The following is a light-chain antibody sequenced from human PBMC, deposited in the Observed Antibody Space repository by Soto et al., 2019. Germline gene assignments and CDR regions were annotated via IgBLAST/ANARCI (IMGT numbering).Light chain of an antibody. J-gene: IGKJ1*01. V-gene: IGKV3-15*01. Sequence: VMTQSPTTLSVSPGERATLSCRASHSVSNNLAWYQQKAGQAPRLLIYGATTRATGIPARFSGSGSGTEFTLTISSLQSEDFAVYYCQQYNDWPRTFGQGTKVEIK. CDR1: HSVSNN. CDR3: QQYNDWPRT. CDR2: GAT.